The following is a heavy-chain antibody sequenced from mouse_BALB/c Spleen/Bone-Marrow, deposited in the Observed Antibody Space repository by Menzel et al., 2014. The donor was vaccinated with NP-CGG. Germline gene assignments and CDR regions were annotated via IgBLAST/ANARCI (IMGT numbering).Heavy chain of an antibody. V-gene: IGHV7-3*02. CDR1: GFTFTDYY. J-gene: IGHJ1*01. D-gene: IGHD5-2*01. CDR2: ISTKANGSTT. Sequence: DVMLQESGGGLVQPGGSLKISCETSGFTFTDYYISWVSQPPGKALEWLGFISTKANGSTTEYSASVKGRCNITRDNSQSILYLQMNALRAEDSATYYCAREISNEYRGCIDFWGAGTTVTVSS. CDR3: AREISNEYRGCIDF.